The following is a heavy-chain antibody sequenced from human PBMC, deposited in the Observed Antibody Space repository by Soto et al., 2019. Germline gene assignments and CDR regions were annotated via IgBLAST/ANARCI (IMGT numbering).Heavy chain of an antibody. CDR2: IIVGSGNT. J-gene: IGHJ6*02. V-gene: IGHV1-58*02. D-gene: IGHD3-10*01. Sequence: GASVKVACKASGFTFTSSAMHWVRQARGQRLEWIGWIIVGSGNTNYAQKFQERVTITRDMSTSTAYMELRSLRSDDTTVYYCARGNYYGSGTPRMDVWGQGTTVTVSS. CDR3: ARGNYYGSGTPRMDV. CDR1: GFTFTSSA.